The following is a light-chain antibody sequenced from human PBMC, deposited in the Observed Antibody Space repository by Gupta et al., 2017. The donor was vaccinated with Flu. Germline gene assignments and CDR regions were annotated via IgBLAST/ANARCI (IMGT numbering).Light chain of an antibody. J-gene: IGLJ2*01. Sequence: QSALTQPASVSGSPGQSITISCTGSSSDVGDYDFVSWYQRHPGKAPNLMIYEVSNRPSGVSNRCSGSKSGNTASLTISGLQAEDEADYYCSSYTSTTTSVLFGGGTKLTVL. V-gene: IGLV2-14*01. CDR3: SSYTSTTTSVL. CDR2: EVS. CDR1: SSDVGDYDF.